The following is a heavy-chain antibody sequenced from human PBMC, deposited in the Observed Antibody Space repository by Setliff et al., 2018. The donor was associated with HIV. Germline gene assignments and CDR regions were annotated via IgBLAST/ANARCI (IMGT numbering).Heavy chain of an antibody. D-gene: IGHD4-17*01. V-gene: IGHV1-18*04. Sequence: GASVKVSCKASGYTFTNYNIHWVRQAPGQGLEWMGWISDYNGNTNYAQKFQGRITLTTDTSTNTAYMELRSLRSDDTAVYYCARDDFTVSTKGDYWGQGTLVTVSS. CDR1: GYTFTNYN. CDR2: ISDYNGNT. CDR3: ARDDFTVSTKGDY. J-gene: IGHJ4*02.